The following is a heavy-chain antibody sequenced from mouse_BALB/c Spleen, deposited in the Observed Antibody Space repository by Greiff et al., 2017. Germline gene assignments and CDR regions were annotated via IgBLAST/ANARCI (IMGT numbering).Heavy chain of an antibody. CDR1: GYTFTSYW. Sequence: QVQLQQSGAELARPGASVKLSCKASGYTFTSYWMQWVKQRPGQGLEWIGAIYSGDGDTRYTQKFKGKATLTADKSSSTAYMQLSSLASEDSAVYYCARGPCDYWGQGTTLTVSS. CDR2: IYSGDGDT. CDR3: ARGPCDY. J-gene: IGHJ2*01. V-gene: IGHV1-87*01.